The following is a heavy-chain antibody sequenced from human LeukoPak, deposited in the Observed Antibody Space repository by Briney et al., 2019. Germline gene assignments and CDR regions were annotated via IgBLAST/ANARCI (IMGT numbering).Heavy chain of an antibody. J-gene: IGHJ5*02. D-gene: IGHD3-22*01. CDR3: ATDRGYYDSSGYSYNWFDP. Sequence: ASVKVSCKVSGYTLTELSMHWVRQAPGKGLEWMGGFDPEDGETIYAQKFQGRVTMTEDTSTDTAYMELSSLRSEDTAVYYCATDRGYYDSSGYSYNWFDPWGQGTLVTVSS. CDR1: GYTLTELS. CDR2: FDPEDGET. V-gene: IGHV1-24*01.